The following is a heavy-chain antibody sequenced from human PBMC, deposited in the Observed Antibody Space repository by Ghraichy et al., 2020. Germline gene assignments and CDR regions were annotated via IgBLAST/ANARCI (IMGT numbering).Heavy chain of an antibody. CDR2: INPSGDST. V-gene: IGHV1-46*01. Sequence: ASVKVSCKASGYNFTIYFMHWVRQAPGQGLEWMGIINPSGDSTIYTQKFEGRVTMTRDTSTSTVYMELNSLRSEDTAVYYCARKGASGSRGGFDYWGQGTLVTVSS. CDR1: GYNFTIYF. CDR3: ARKGASGSRGGFDY. D-gene: IGHD1-26*01. J-gene: IGHJ4*02.